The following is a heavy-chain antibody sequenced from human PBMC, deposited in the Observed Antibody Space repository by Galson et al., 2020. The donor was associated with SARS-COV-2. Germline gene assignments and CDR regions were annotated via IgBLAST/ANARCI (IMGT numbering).Heavy chain of an antibody. J-gene: IGHJ6*02. CDR1: GASISSGSYY. Sequence: SETLSLTCTVSGASISSGSYYWSWIRQPAGKGLEWIGRIYNSGNTNYNPSLRSQVTISVDTSKNQFSLKLTSVTAADTAVYYCARGNSPCVTIFGVLTGTCCMDVWGQVTTVTVSS. V-gene: IGHV4-61*02. CDR2: IYNSGNT. D-gene: IGHD3-3*01. CDR3: ARGNSPCVTIFGVLTGTCCMDV.